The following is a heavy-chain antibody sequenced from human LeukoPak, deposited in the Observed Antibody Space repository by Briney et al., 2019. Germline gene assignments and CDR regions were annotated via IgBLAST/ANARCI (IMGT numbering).Heavy chain of an antibody. J-gene: IGHJ6*02. CDR1: GGSISSSGYS. CDR2: IYHSVST. V-gene: IGHV4-30-2*01. Sequence: PSETLSLTCAVSGGSISSSGYSWSWIRQPPGKGLEWIGYIYHSVSTYYNPSLKSRVTISVDTSKNQFSLKLNSVTAADTAVYYCARGGRGSYYSGYYAVDVWGQGTTVTVS. CDR3: ARGGRGSYYSGYYAVDV. D-gene: IGHD1-26*01.